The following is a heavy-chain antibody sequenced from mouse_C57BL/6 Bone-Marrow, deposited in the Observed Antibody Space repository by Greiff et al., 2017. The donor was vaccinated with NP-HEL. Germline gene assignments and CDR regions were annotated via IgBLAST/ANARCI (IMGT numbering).Heavy chain of an antibody. V-gene: IGHV14-4*01. CDR2: IDPENGDT. D-gene: IGHD2-12*01. CDR1: GFNIKDDY. CDR3: TMCLRHYFDY. Sequence: EVKLMESGAELVRPGASVKLSCTASGFNIKDDYMHWVKQRPEQGLEWIGWIDPENGDTEYASKFQGKATITADTSSNTAYLQLSSLTSEDTAVYYCTMCLRHYFDYWGQGTTLTVSS. J-gene: IGHJ2*01.